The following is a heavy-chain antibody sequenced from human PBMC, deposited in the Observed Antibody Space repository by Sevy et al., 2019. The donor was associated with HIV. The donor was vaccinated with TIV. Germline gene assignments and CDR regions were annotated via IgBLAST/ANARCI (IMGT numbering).Heavy chain of an antibody. CDR2: IRHDGSTK. CDR3: TKGPQPMVTTSYGMDV. CDR1: GFSFVDYG. J-gene: IGHJ6*02. Sequence: GGSLRLSCAASGFSFVDYGMHWDRQAPGKGLEWVTFIRHDGSTKYYADSVQGRFSISRDNSRNILYLQMNSLRLADTAVYYCTKGPQPMVTTSYGMDVWGQGTTVTVSS. V-gene: IGHV3-30*02. D-gene: IGHD4-17*01.